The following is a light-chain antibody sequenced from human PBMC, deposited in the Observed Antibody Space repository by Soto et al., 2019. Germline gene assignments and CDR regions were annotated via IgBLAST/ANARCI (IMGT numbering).Light chain of an antibody. V-gene: IGLV1-40*01. CDR3: QSHDSSLSVLWV. CDR1: SSNIGAGYD. CDR2: GNS. Sequence: QSVLTQPPSVSGAPGQRVTISCTGSSSNIGAGYDVHWYQQLPGTAPKLLIYGNSNRPSGVPDRFSGSKSGTSASLAITGRQAEDEADYYCQSHDSSLSVLWVFGGGTQLTVL. J-gene: IGLJ7*01.